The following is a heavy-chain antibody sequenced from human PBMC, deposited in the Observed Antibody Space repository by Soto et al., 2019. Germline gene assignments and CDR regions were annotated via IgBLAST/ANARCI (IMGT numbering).Heavy chain of an antibody. Sequence: GTGMEWISTFGSAGAIYYSDSVKGRFTISRDNARKSLYLQMNSLRAADTAVYYCARGGPDWDYYFYVMDFRLKRSTVTVSS. V-gene: IGHV3-13*01. D-gene: IGHD2-21*01. J-gene: IGHJ6*01. CDR3: ARGGPDWDYYFYVMDF. CDR2: FGSAGAI.